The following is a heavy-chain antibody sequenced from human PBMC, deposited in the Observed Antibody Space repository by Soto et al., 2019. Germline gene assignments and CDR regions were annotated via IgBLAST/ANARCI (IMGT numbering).Heavy chain of an antibody. CDR3: VRQVGATGSYSYAV. D-gene: IGHD1-26*01. Sequence: QVQLQESGPGLVKPSETLSLTCTVTGASVINDYWNWIRQPPGKGLEWIGFVYDSGSTSYNSSLKSRLTILVDTSKNQFSLKLSSVTAADTAVYYCVRQVGATGSYSYAVWGQGTMVTVSS. J-gene: IGHJ3*01. CDR1: GASVINDY. V-gene: IGHV4-59*02. CDR2: VYDSGST.